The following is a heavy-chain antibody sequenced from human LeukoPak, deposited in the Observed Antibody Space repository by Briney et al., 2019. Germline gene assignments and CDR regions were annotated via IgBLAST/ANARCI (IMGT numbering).Heavy chain of an antibody. CDR2: IYYSGST. V-gene: IGHV4-59*01. Sequence: SETLSLTCTVSGGSISSYYWSWIRQPPGKGLEWIGYIYYSGSTNYNPSLKSRVTISVDTSKNQFSLKLSSVTAADTAVYYCAGGGGGKGRYFDYWGQGTLVTVSS. CDR3: AGGGGGKGRYFDY. D-gene: IGHD4-23*01. J-gene: IGHJ4*02. CDR1: GGSISSYY.